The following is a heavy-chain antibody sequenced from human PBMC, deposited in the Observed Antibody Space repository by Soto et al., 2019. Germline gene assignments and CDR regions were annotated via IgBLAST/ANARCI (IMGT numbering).Heavy chain of an antibody. CDR1: GFTLSSYE. Sequence: PGGSLRLSCAASGFTLSSYEMNWVRQAPGKGLEWVSYISSSGSTIYYADSVKGRFTISRDNAKNSLYLQMNSLRAEDTAVYYCARVARDGGFGYWGQGTLVTVSS. CDR2: ISSSGSTI. D-gene: IGHD3-3*01. CDR3: ARVARDGGFGY. J-gene: IGHJ4*02. V-gene: IGHV3-48*03.